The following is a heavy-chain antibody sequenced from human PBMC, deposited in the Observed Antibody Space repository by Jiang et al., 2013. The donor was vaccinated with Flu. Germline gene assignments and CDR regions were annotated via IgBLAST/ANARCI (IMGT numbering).Heavy chain of an antibody. CDR3: AREEGSGWFDP. CDR2: IYYSGGT. Sequence: IYYSGGTYLQPVPSKSLVTISVDTSKNQFSLKLSSVTAADTAVYYCAREEGSGWFDPWGQGTLVTVSS. J-gene: IGHJ5*02. D-gene: IGHD3-10*01. V-gene: IGHV4-31*01.